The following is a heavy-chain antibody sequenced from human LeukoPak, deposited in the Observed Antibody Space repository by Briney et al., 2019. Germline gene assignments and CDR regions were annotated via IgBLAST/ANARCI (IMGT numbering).Heavy chain of an antibody. D-gene: IGHD1-26*01. CDR3: AKEWRQWELLRGYFDY. CDR2: ISGSGGST. Sequence: PGGSLRLSCAASGFTFSSYAMSWVRRAPGKGLEWVSAISGSGGSTYYADSVKGRFTVSRDNSKNTLYLQMNSLRAEDTAVYYCAKEWRQWELLRGYFDYWGQGTLVTVSS. CDR1: GFTFSSYA. J-gene: IGHJ4*02. V-gene: IGHV3-23*01.